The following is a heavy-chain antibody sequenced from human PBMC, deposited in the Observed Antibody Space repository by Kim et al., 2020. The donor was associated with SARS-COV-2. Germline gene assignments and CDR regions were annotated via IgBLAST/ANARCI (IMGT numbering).Heavy chain of an antibody. Sequence: SVKVSCKASGGTFSSYAISWVRQAPGQGLEWMGRIIPILGIANYAQKFQGRVTITADKSTSTAYMELSSLRSEDTAVYYCARDKEGRGELRFLEWLDDYYYYYYMDVWGKGTTVTVSS. V-gene: IGHV1-69*04. CDR1: GGTFSSYA. CDR2: IIPILGIA. J-gene: IGHJ6*03. D-gene: IGHD3-3*01. CDR3: ARDKEGRGELRFLEWLDDYYYYYYMDV.